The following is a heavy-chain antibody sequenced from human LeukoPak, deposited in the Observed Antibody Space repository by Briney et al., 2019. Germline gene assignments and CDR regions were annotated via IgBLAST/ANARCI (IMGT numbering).Heavy chain of an antibody. D-gene: IGHD2-2*01. CDR3: AKDGHIIVVVPAAIDY. V-gene: IGHV3-30*18. J-gene: IGHJ4*02. CDR2: ISYDGSNK. CDR1: GFTFSTYA. Sequence: GGSLRLSCAASGFTFSTYAMSWVRQAPGMGLEWVAVISYDGSNKYYADSVKGRFTISRDNSKNTLYLQMNSLRAEDTAVYYCAKDGHIIVVVPAAIDYWGQGTLVTVSS.